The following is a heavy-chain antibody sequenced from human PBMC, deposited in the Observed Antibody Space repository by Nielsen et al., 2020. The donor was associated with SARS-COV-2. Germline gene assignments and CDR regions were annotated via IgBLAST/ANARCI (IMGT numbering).Heavy chain of an antibody. V-gene: IGHV3-9*01. CDR3: ARDLMVVGATNEDY. CDR1: GFTFDYYA. J-gene: IGHJ4*02. CDR2: ISWNSGSI. D-gene: IGHD1-26*01. Sequence: SLKISCAASGFTFDYYAMHWVRQAPGKGLEWVSGISWNSGSIGYADSVKGRFTISRDNSKNTLYLQMNSLRAEDTAVYYCARDLMVVGATNEDYWGQGTLVTVSS.